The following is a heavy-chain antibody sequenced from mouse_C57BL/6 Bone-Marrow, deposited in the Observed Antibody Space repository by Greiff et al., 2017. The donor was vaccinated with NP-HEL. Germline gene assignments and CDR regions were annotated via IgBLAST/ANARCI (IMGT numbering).Heavy chain of an antibody. CDR3: ARQNGNYAFDY. CDR1: GFTFSDYG. V-gene: IGHV5-15*01. J-gene: IGHJ2*01. CDR2: ISHWAYSI. Sequence: EVQLVESGGGLVQPGASLKLSCAASGFTFSDYGMAWVRQAPGKGLEWVAFISHWAYSIYYADTLTGRATLTRENAKNTLYLEMSSLRSEDTAMYYCARQNGNYAFDYWGQGTTLTVSA. D-gene: IGHD2-1*01.